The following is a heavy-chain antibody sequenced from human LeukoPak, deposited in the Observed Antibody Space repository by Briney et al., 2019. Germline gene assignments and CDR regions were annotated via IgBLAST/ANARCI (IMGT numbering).Heavy chain of an antibody. J-gene: IGHJ4*02. CDR3: ARKQNYCSGGSCYNLAGFDY. CDR2: IYYSGST. V-gene: IGHV4-39*07. Sequence: PSETLSLTCTVSGGSISSSSYYWGWIRQPPWKGLEWIGSIYYSGSTYYNPSLKSRVTISVDTSKNQFSLKLSSVTAADTAVYYCARKQNYCSGGSCYNLAGFDYWGQGALVTVSS. CDR1: GGSISSSSYY. D-gene: IGHD2-15*01.